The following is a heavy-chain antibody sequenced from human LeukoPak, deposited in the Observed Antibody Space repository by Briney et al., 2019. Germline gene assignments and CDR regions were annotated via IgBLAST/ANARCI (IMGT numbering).Heavy chain of an antibody. J-gene: IGHJ3*02. CDR1: GYTFTSYD. Sequence: GASVKVSCKASGYTFTSYDINWVRQATGQGLEWMGWMNPNSGNTGYAQKFQGRVTMTRNTSISTAYMELSSLRSEDTAVYYCARGLYEDIVVVVAATDDAFDIWGQGTMVTVSS. V-gene: IGHV1-8*01. D-gene: IGHD2-15*01. CDR2: MNPNSGNT. CDR3: ARGLYEDIVVVVAATDDAFDI.